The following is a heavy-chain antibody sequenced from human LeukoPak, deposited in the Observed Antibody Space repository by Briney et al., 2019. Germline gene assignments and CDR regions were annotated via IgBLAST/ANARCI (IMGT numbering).Heavy chain of an antibody. CDR2: INQSGIT. J-gene: IGHJ4*02. V-gene: IGHV4-34*01. Sequence: SETVSLTCAVYGGSFSGYYWSWIRQPPGKGLEWIGEINQSGITNYNPSLKSRVTISVDTSKNQFSLKLSSVTAADTAVYYCARAAHAGGDTAMVNTLDYWGQGTLVTVSS. D-gene: IGHD5-18*01. CDR3: ARAAHAGGDTAMVNTLDY. CDR1: GGSFSGYY.